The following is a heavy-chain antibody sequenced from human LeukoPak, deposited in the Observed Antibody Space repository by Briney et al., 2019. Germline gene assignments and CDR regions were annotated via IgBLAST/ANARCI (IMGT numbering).Heavy chain of an antibody. D-gene: IGHD3-9*01. J-gene: IGHJ4*02. CDR2: ISGSGGST. V-gene: IGHV3-23*01. Sequence: PGGSLRLSCAASGSTFSSYAMSWVRQAPGKGLEWVSAISGSGGSTYYADSVKGQFTISRDNSKNTLYLQMNSLRAEDTAVYYCAKDMRFDWTPYYFDYWGQGTLVTVSS. CDR3: AKDMRFDWTPYYFDY. CDR1: GSTFSSYA.